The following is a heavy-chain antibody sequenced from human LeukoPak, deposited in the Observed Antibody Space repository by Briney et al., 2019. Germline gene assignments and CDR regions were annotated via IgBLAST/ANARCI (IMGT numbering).Heavy chain of an antibody. CDR1: GFTVSSNY. D-gene: IGHD5-12*01. J-gene: IGHJ4*02. CDR2: IYSGGST. Sequence: GGSLRLSCAASGFTVSSNYMSWVRQAPGKGLEWVSVIYSGGSTYYADSVRGRFTISRDNSNNTLYLQMNSLRSEDTAVYYCARNENSGWGYFDYWGQGTLVTVSS. CDR3: ARNENSGWGYFDY. V-gene: IGHV3-53*01.